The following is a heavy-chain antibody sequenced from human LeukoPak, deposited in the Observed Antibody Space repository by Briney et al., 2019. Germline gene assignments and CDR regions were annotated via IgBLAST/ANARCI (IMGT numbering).Heavy chain of an antibody. Sequence: ASVKVSCKASGGTFSSYAISWVRQAPGQGLEWMGGIIPIFGTANYAQKFQGRVTITADESTSTAYMELSSLRSEDTAVYYCASHLSRLVIPAYFDYWGQGTLVTVSS. CDR2: IIPIFGTA. CDR3: ASHLSRLVIPAYFDY. CDR1: GGTFSSYA. V-gene: IGHV1-69*13. J-gene: IGHJ4*02. D-gene: IGHD3-9*01.